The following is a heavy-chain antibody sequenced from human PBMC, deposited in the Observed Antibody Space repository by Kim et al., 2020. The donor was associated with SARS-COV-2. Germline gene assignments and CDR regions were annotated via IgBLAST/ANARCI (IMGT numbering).Heavy chain of an antibody. CDR2: ISYDGSNK. V-gene: IGHV3-30*18. J-gene: IGHJ6*02. Sequence: GGSLRLSCAASGFTFSSYGMHWVRQAPGKGLEWVAVISYDGSNKYYADSVKGRFTISRDNSKNTLYLQMNSLRAEDTAVYYCAKGSGGDYHYGMDVWGQGTTVTVSS. CDR3: AKGSGGDYHYGMDV. D-gene: IGHD3-10*01. CDR1: GFTFSSYG.